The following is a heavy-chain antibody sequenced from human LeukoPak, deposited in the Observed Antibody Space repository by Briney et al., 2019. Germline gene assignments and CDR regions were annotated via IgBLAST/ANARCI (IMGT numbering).Heavy chain of an antibody. CDR2: INHSGST. CDR1: GGSLSGYY. D-gene: IGHD4-17*01. Sequence: PSETLSLTCAVYGGSLSGYYWSWIRQPPGKGLEWIGEINHSGSTNYNPSLKSRVTISVDTSKNQFSLKLSSVTAADTAVYYCARFAYGDYVGDYWGQGTLVTVSS. CDR3: ARFAYGDYVGDY. V-gene: IGHV4-34*01. J-gene: IGHJ4*02.